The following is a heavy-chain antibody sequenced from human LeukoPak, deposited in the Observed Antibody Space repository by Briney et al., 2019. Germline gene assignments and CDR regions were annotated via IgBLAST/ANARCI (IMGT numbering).Heavy chain of an antibody. Sequence: TGGSLRLSCAASGFTFSSYWMSWVRQAPGKGLEWVSSISSSSYIYYADSVKGRFTISRDNAKNSLYLQMNSLRAEDTAVYYCARGIAAAGTAHYYGMDVWGQGTTVTVSS. CDR1: GFTFSSYW. D-gene: IGHD6-13*01. CDR3: ARGIAAAGTAHYYGMDV. CDR2: ISSSSYI. J-gene: IGHJ6*02. V-gene: IGHV3-21*01.